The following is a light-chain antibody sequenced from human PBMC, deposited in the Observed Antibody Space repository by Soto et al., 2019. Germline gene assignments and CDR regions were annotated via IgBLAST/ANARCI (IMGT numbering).Light chain of an antibody. V-gene: IGKV1-5*01. Sequence: DIQMTQSPSTLSASVGDRVTITCRASQSISSWLAWYQQKPGKAPKLLIYDASSLESGVPSRFSGSGSGTEFTLTISSLQPDEFATYYCQRYNSYSEAFGQGTKVDI. CDR3: QRYNSYSEA. J-gene: IGKJ1*01. CDR1: QSISSW. CDR2: DAS.